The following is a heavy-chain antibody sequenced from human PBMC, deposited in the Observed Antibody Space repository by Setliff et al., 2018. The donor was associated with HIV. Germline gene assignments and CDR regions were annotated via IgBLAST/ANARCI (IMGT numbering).Heavy chain of an antibody. Sequence: SETLSLTCTVSGGSITRYYWSWIRQSPGKGLEWIGYIYYSGSTYYNPSLKSRVTISVDTSKNQFSLKLSSVTAADTAVYYCARDRGYGSGSYYRRDYYYYYGMDVWGQGTTVTVSS. V-gene: IGHV4-59*12. CDR3: ARDRGYGSGSYYRRDYYYYYGMDV. D-gene: IGHD3-10*01. J-gene: IGHJ6*02. CDR1: GGSITRYY. CDR2: IYYSGST.